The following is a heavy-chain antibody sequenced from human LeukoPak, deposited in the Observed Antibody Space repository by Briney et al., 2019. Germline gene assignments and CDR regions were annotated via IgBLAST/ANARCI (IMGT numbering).Heavy chain of an antibody. J-gene: IGHJ3*02. CDR2: IYYSGST. Sequence: SETLSLTCTVSGGSISSSIYYWGWIRQPPGKGLEWIGTIYYSGSTYYNPSLKSRVTISVDTSKNQFSLKLSSVTAADTAVYYCARDIVVVPAASLMAFDIWGQGTMVTVSS. D-gene: IGHD2-2*01. CDR1: GGSISSSIYY. CDR3: ARDIVVVPAASLMAFDI. V-gene: IGHV4-39*07.